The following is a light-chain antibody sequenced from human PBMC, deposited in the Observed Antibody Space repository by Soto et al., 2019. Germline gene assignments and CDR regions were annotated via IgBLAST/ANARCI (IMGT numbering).Light chain of an antibody. Sequence: DIHMTQSPSSLSASVGDRVTITCRASQSISSYVNWYQQKSGQAPKLLIYAASSLQSGVPSRFSGTGSGTDFTLTITSLQPEDFASYHCQQSYSTPPTFGQGTKLEIK. J-gene: IGKJ2*01. CDR1: QSISSY. CDR3: QQSYSTPPT. CDR2: AAS. V-gene: IGKV1-39*01.